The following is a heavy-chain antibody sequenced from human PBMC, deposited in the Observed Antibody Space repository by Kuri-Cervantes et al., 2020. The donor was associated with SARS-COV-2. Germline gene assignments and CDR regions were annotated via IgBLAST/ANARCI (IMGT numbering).Heavy chain of an antibody. CDR2: IKQDGSEK. CDR1: GFTFSSYC. Sequence: GGSLRLSCAASGFTFSSYCMSWVRQAPGKGLEWVANIKQDGSEKYYVDSVKGRFTISRDNAKNSLYLQMNSLRAEDTAVYYCAREVPNHDFWSGYLIMGDYYYYYYMDVWGKGTTVTVSS. CDR3: AREVPNHDFWSGYLIMGDYYYYYYMDV. D-gene: IGHD3-3*01. J-gene: IGHJ6*03. V-gene: IGHV3-7*01.